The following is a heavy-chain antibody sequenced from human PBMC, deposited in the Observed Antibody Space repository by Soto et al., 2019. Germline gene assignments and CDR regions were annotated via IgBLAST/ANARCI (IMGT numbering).Heavy chain of an antibody. Sequence: EVQLVESGGGLVQPGGSLRLSCAASGFTFRDYAMHWVRQAPGTGLEFVSVIGSDGGTTNFANSVKGTFTISRDNSKDMLYLQMGSLRVEDAAVYYCARDGGAYDYWRRGTLVTFSS. CDR3: ARDGGAYDY. CDR2: IGSDGGTT. J-gene: IGHJ4*02. CDR1: GFTFRDYA. V-gene: IGHV3-64*01. D-gene: IGHD3-16*01.